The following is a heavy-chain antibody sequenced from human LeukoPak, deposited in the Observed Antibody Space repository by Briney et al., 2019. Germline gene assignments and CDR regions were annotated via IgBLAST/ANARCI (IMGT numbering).Heavy chain of an antibody. J-gene: IGHJ4*02. D-gene: IGHD6-19*01. CDR3: TTDLLSHGYSSGWYYEY. CDR2: IKSKTDGGTT. V-gene: IGHV3-15*01. Sequence: GGSLRLSCAASGFTFSNAWMSWVRQAPGKGLEWVGRIKSKTDGGTTDYAAPVKGRFTISRDDSKNTLYPQMNSLKTEDTAVYYCTTDLLSHGYSSGWYYEYWGQGTLVTVSS. CDR1: GFTFSNAW.